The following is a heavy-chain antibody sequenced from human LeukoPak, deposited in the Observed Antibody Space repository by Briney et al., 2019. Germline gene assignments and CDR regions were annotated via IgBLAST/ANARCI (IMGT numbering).Heavy chain of an antibody. CDR3: AKWFGESEAPGIIRGGDY. CDR1: GYTFTSYD. Sequence: ASVTVSCKASGYTFTSYDINWVRQATGQGLEWMGWMNPNSGNTGYAQKFQGRVIMTRNTSISTAYMELSSLRAEDTAVYYCAKWFGESEAPGIIRGGDYWGQGTLVTVSS. CDR2: MNPNSGNT. D-gene: IGHD3-10*01. V-gene: IGHV1-8*01. J-gene: IGHJ4*02.